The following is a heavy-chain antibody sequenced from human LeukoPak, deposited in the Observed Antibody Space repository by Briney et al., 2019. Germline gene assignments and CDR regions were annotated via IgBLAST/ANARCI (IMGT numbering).Heavy chain of an antibody. CDR1: GFTFSSYA. J-gene: IGHJ4*02. D-gene: IGHD3-22*01. CDR3: ARPWQNYYDSAFDY. Sequence: GRSLRLSCAASGFTFSSYAMHWVRQAPGKGLEWVAVISYDGSNKYYADSVKGRFTISRDNSKNTLYLQMNSLRAEDTAVYYCARPWQNYYDSAFDYWGQGTPVTVSS. V-gene: IGHV3-30-3*01. CDR2: ISYDGSNK.